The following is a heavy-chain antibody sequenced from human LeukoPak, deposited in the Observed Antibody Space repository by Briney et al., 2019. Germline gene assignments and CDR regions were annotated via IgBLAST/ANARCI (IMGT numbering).Heavy chain of an antibody. V-gene: IGHV1-24*01. J-gene: IGHJ3*02. Sequence: ASVKVSCKVSGYTLTELSMHWVRQAPGKGLEWMGGFDPEDGETIYARKFQGRVTMTEDTSTDTAYMELSSLRSEDTAVYYCATYLGWSGYKGSVGNDAFDIWGQGTMVTVSS. CDR1: GYTLTELS. CDR2: FDPEDGET. CDR3: ATYLGWSGYKGSVGNDAFDI. D-gene: IGHD3-3*01.